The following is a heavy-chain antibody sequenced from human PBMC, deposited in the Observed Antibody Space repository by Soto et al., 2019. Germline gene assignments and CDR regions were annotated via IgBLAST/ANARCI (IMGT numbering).Heavy chain of an antibody. CDR3: ARIQQNYDILTGYYYYYYYMDV. V-gene: IGHV2-70*11. CDR1: GFSLSTSGMF. D-gene: IGHD3-9*01. J-gene: IGHJ6*03. Sequence: GSGPTLVNPTQTLTLTCTFSGFSLSTSGMFVSWIRQPPGKALEWLARIDWDDDKYYSTSLKTRLTISKDTSKNQVVLTMTNMDPVDTATYYCARIQQNYDILTGYYYYYYYMDVWGKGTTVTVSS. CDR2: IDWDDDK.